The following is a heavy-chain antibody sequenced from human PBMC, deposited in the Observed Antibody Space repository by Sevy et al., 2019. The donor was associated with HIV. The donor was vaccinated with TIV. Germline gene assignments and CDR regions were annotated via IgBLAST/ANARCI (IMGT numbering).Heavy chain of an antibody. V-gene: IGHV4-59*01. J-gene: IGHJ4*02. CDR2: IYHNGST. D-gene: IGHD3-10*01. CDR1: GDSFSNYY. Sequence: SETLSLTCTVSGDSFSNYYWSWIRQSPGKGLEWIGYIYHNGSTNFNRSLKRRLTISVYTSKNQFSLKLNSVTAADTAVYYCARGKVLFDYWGQGTLVTVSS. CDR3: ARGKVLFDY.